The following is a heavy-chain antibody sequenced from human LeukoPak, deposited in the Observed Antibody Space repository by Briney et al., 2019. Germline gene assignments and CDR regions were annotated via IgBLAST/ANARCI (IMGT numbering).Heavy chain of an antibody. V-gene: IGHV4-59*08. D-gene: IGHD2-21*01. CDR1: GGSISSYY. CDR2: IYYSGST. CDR3: ATTTPLWWFDP. J-gene: IGHJ5*02. Sequence: PSETLSLTCTVSGGSISSYYWSWIRQPPGKGLEWIGYIYYSGSTNYNPSLKSRVTISVDTSKNQFSLKLSSVTAADTAVYYCATTTPLWWFDPWGQGTLVTVSS.